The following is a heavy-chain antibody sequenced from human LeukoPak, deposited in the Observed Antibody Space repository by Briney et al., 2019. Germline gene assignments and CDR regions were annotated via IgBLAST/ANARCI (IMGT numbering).Heavy chain of an antibody. CDR2: THYSGST. CDR1: GPSISNTIYY. J-gene: IGHJ3*02. CDR3: ARGESGGFGESCAFDI. V-gene: IGHV4-39*01. Sequence: SETLSLTCSVSGPSISNTIYYWGWVRQPPGKGLDWFGSTHYSGSTYYNPSLKSRVTISVDTSKNQFSLKLSSVTAADTAVYYCARGESGGFGESCAFDIWGQGTMVTVSS. D-gene: IGHD3-10*01.